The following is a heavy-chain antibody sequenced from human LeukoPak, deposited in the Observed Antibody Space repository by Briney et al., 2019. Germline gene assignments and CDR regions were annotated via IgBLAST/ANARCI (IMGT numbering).Heavy chain of an antibody. CDR2: ISSSSSYI. V-gene: IGHV3-21*01. CDR3: ARDLGYDFWSGYSFDY. Sequence: TGGSLRLSCAASGFTFSSYSMNWVRQAPGKGLEWVSSISSSSSYIYYADSVKGRFTISRDNAKNSLYLQMNSLRAEDTAVYYCARDLGYDFWSGYSFDYWGQGTLVTVSS. CDR1: GFTFSSYS. D-gene: IGHD3-3*01. J-gene: IGHJ4*02.